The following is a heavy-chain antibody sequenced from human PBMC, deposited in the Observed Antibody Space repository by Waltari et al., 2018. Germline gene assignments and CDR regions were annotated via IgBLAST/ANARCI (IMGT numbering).Heavy chain of an antibody. CDR1: GGSISSYY. CDR2: IYYSGRT. Sequence: QVQLQESGPGLVKPSETLSLTCTVSGGSISSYYWSWIRQPPGKGLGWIGYIYYSGRTNYNPSLKSRVTISVDTSKNQFSLKLSSVTAADTAVYYCARRVAYYDSSGYYSYYYYYMDVWGKGTTVTVSS. J-gene: IGHJ6*03. V-gene: IGHV4-59*01. D-gene: IGHD3-22*01. CDR3: ARRVAYYDSSGYYSYYYYYMDV.